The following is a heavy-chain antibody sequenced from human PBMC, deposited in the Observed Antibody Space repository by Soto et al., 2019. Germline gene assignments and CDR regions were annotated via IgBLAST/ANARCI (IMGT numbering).Heavy chain of an antibody. D-gene: IGHD1-1*01. Sequence: SGPTLVNPTQTLTLTCTFSGFSLSTSGMCVSWIRQPPGKALEWLARIDWDDDKYYSTSLKTRLTISKDTSKNQVVLTMTNMDPVDTATYYCARIRGGTTSYGMDVWGQGTTVTVSS. CDR3: ARIRGGTTSYGMDV. J-gene: IGHJ6*02. V-gene: IGHV2-70*11. CDR2: IDWDDDK. CDR1: GFSLSTSGMC.